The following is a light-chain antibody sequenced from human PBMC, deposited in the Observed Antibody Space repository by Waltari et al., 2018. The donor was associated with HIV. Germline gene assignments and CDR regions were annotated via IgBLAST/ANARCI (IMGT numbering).Light chain of an antibody. CDR1: SGHSSYA. CDR3: QTWGNGIQV. Sequence: QLVVTQSPSASASLGASVKLTCTLSSGHSSYAIVWHQQQPEKGPRYLMKLNSDGSHNKGDGFPGRFSGSSSGAGRYLTISSLQSEDEAGYYCQTWGNGIQVFGGGTKLTGL. J-gene: IGLJ3*02. V-gene: IGLV4-69*02. CDR2: LNSDGSH.